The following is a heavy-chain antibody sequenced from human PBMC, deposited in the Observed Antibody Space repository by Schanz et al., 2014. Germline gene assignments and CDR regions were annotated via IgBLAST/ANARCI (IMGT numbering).Heavy chain of an antibody. D-gene: IGHD7-27*01. CDR1: GFTFSDYY. J-gene: IGHJ3*01. Sequence: PGGSLRLSCAASGFTFSDYYMSWIRQAPGKGLEWVSYVSSSSSYTHYADSVKGRFTISRDNAKNSLYLQMNSLRADDTAVYYCARELPGVVAFDFWGQGTMVTVSS. CDR2: VSSSSSYT. V-gene: IGHV3-11*06. CDR3: ARELPGVVAFDF.